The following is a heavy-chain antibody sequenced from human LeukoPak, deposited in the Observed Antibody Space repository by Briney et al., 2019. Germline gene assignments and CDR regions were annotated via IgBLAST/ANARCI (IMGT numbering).Heavy chain of an antibody. CDR3: ARDSELTY. CDR1: GFTFSTYT. J-gene: IGHJ4*02. V-gene: IGHV3-23*01. CDR2: ISGSGGST. Sequence: GGSLRLSCAASGFTFSTYTMNWVRQAPGKGLEWVSAISGSGGSTYYADSVKGRFTISRDNSKNTLYLQMNSLRAEDTAVYYCARDSELTYWGQGTLVTVSS. D-gene: IGHD1-26*01.